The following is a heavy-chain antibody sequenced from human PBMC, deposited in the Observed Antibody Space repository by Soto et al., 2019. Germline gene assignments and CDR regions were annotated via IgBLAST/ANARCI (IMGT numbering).Heavy chain of an antibody. CDR3: ARAGQEWDPSNTVAY. Sequence: PSETLSLTCTVSGGSVSSGSYYWSWIRQPPGKGLEWIGYIYYSGSTNYNPSLKSRVTISVDTSKDQFSLKLSSVTAADTAVYYCARAGQEWDPSNTVAYWGQGTLVTVSS. D-gene: IGHD1-26*01. CDR2: IYYSGST. CDR1: GGSVSSGSYY. J-gene: IGHJ4*02. V-gene: IGHV4-61*01.